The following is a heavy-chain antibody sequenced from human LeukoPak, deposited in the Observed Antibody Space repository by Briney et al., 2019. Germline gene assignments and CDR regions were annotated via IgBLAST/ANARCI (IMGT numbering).Heavy chain of an antibody. CDR1: GGSFSGYY. J-gene: IGHJ4*02. D-gene: IGHD2-2*01. CDR3: ARGHRYCSSTSCYPRRLDY. CDR2: INHSGST. Sequence: SETLSLTCAVYGGSFSGYYWSWIRQPPGKGLEWIGEINHSGSTNYNPSLKSRVTISVDTSKNQFSLKLSSVTAADTAVYYCARGHRYCSSTSCYPRRLDYWGQGTLVTVSS. V-gene: IGHV4-34*01.